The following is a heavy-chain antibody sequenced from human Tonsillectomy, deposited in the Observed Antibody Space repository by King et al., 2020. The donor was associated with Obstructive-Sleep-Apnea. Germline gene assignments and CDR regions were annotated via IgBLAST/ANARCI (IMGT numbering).Heavy chain of an antibody. Sequence: VQLVESGGGLVQPGGSLRLSCAASGFTFSSYWMHWVRQAPGKGLVWISRIYSDGSSTNYADSVKGRFTISRDNAKNTLYLQMNSLRAEDTAVYYCARDLVGSFAQGYYGMDVWGQGTTVTVSS. V-gene: IGHV3-74*01. CDR2: IYSDGSST. CDR1: GFTFSSYW. J-gene: IGHJ6*02. CDR3: ARDLVGSFAQGYYGMDV. D-gene: IGHD2-21*01.